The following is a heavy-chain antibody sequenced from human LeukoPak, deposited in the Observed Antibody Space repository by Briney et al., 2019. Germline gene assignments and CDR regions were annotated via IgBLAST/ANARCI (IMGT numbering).Heavy chain of an antibody. CDR1: GFSFISYS. Sequence: GGSLRLSCAASGFSFISYSMNWVRQAPGKGLEWLLYISSPDYTTYYADSVRGRFTISRDNAKNSVFLQMNSLRADDTAVYFCAKDHLWGQGTLVTVSS. CDR2: ISSPDYTT. J-gene: IGHJ4*02. V-gene: IGHV3-48*04. CDR3: AKDHL.